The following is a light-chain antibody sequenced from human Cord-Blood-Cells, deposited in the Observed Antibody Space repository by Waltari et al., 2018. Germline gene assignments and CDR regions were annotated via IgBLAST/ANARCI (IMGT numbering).Light chain of an antibody. J-gene: IGKJ4*01. CDR1: QSISSY. CDR2: AAS. Sequence: DIQMTQSPSSLSASVGDRVTITCRASQSISSYLNWYQQKPGKAPKLLISAASSLQSGVPSRFSVSGSGTDFTLTISSLQPEDFATYYCQQSYSTPPTFGGGTKVEIK. V-gene: IGKV1-39*01. CDR3: QQSYSTPPT.